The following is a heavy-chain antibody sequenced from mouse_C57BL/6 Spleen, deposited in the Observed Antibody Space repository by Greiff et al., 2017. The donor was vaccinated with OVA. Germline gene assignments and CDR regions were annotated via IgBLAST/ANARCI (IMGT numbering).Heavy chain of an antibody. CDR1: GFTFSSYA. CDR2: ISSGGDYI. V-gene: IGHV5-9-1*02. CDR3: TSLGSSYEGDY. D-gene: IGHD1-1*01. J-gene: IGHJ2*01. Sequence: EVMLVESGEGLVKPGGSLKLSCAASGFTFSSYAMSWVRQTPEKRLEWVAYISSGGDYIYYADTVKGRFTISRDNARNTLYLQMSSLKSEDTAMYYCTSLGSSYEGDYWGQGTTLTVSS.